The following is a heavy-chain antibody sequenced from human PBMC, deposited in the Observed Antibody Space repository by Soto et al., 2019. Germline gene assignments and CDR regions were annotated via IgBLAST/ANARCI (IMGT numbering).Heavy chain of an antibody. CDR3: ARVKGGLGELTGYYYYYGMDV. Sequence: GASVKVSCKASGYTFTGYYMHWVRQAPGQGLEWMGWINPNSGGTNYAQKFQGRVTMTRDTSISTAYMELSRLRSDDTAVSYCARVKGGLGELTGYYYYYGMDVWGQGTTVTVSS. J-gene: IGHJ6*02. CDR2: INPNSGGT. V-gene: IGHV1-2*02. CDR1: GYTFTGYY. D-gene: IGHD3-16*01.